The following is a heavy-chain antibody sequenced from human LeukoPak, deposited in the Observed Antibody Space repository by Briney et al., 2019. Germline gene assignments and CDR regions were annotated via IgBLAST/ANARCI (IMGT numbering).Heavy chain of an antibody. CDR3: ARHVGYCSSTSCYPYCMDV. V-gene: IGHV4-59*08. CDR1: GGSISSYY. Sequence: SETLSLTCTVSGGSISSYYWSWIRQPPGKGLEWIGYIYYSGSTNYNPSLKSRVTISVDTSKNQFTLKLSSVTAADTAVYYCARHVGYCSSTSCYPYCMDVWGKGTTVTVSS. J-gene: IGHJ6*03. CDR2: IYYSGST. D-gene: IGHD2-2*01.